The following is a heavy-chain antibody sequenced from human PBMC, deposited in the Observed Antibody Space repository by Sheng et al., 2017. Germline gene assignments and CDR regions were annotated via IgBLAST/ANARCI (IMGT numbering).Heavy chain of an antibody. J-gene: IGHJ4*02. Sequence: QVQLQQWGAGLLKPSETLSLTCAVYGGSFSGYYWSWIRQPPGKGLEWIGEINHSGSTNYNPSLKSRVTISVDTSKNQFSLKLSSVTAADTAVYYCARGHYYDSSGYVLKTGNYFDYWGQGTLVTVSS. CDR2: INHSGST. CDR3: ARGHYYDSSGYVLKTGNYFDY. CDR1: GGSFSGYY. D-gene: IGHD3-22*01. V-gene: IGHV4-34*01.